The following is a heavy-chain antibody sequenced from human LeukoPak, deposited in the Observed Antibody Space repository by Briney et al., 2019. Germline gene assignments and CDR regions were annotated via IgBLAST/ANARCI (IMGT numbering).Heavy chain of an antibody. Sequence: SVKVSCKASVGTXTSYGISWVRQAPGQGLEWMGGIIPIFGTANYAQKFQGRVTITADESTSTAYMELSSLRSEDTAVYYCAREPGIAAAGTPAPYDYYGMDVWGQGTTVTVSS. CDR2: IIPIFGTA. V-gene: IGHV1-69*01. CDR3: AREPGIAAAGTPAPYDYYGMDV. D-gene: IGHD6-13*01. J-gene: IGHJ6*02. CDR1: VGTXTSYG.